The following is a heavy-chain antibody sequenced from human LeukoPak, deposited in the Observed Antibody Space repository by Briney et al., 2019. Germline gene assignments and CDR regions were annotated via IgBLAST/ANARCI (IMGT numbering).Heavy chain of an antibody. J-gene: IGHJ3*02. Sequence: SETLSLTCTVSGGSISSYYWSWIRQPPGKGLEWIGYIYYSGSTNYNPSLKSRVTISVDKSKNQFSLKLSSVTAADTAVYYCASLYYYDSSRAFDIWGQGTMVTVSS. V-gene: IGHV4-59*12. D-gene: IGHD3-22*01. CDR2: IYYSGST. CDR3: ASLYYYDSSRAFDI. CDR1: GGSISSYY.